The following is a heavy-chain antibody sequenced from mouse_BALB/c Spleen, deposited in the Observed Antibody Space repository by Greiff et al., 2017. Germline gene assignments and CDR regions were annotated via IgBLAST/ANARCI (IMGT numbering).Heavy chain of an antibody. V-gene: IGHV1-4*01. J-gene: IGHJ4*01. CDR1: GYTFTSYT. CDR3: ARAPYGNYYAMDY. D-gene: IGHD2-1*01. CDR2: INPSSGYT. Sequence: VQLQQSGAELARPGASVKMSCKASGYTFTSYTMHWVKQRPGQGLEWIGYINPSSGYTNYNQKFKDKATLTADKSSSTAYMQLSSLTSEDSAVYYCARAPYGNYYAMDYWGQGTTVTVSS.